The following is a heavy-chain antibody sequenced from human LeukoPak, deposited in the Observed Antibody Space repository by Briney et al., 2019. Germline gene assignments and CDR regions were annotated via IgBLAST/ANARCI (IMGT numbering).Heavy chain of an antibody. J-gene: IGHJ4*02. CDR3: ASTHCSSTSCYVHLDY. CDR1: GFTVSSNY. V-gene: IGHV3-53*01. CDR2: IYSGGST. Sequence: GGSLRPSCAASGFTVSSNYMSWVRQAPGKGLEWVSVIYSGGSTYYADSVKGRFTISRDNSKNTLYLQMNSPRAEDTAVYYCASTHCSSTSCYVHLDYWGQGTLVTVSS. D-gene: IGHD2-2*01.